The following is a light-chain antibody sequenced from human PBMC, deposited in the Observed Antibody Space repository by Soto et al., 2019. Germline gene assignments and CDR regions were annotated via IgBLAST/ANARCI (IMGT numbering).Light chain of an antibody. V-gene: IGKV3-20*01. CDR3: QQYGSSPLT. CDR2: DAS. Sequence: ESVLTHSPGTLSLSTRERATLSCRASQSVSSGYLAWYQQKPGQAPRLLISDASNRATGIPDRFSGIGSGTDFTLTISRLEPEDFAVYYCQQYGSSPLTFGGGSMV. J-gene: IGKJ4*01. CDR1: QSVSSGY.